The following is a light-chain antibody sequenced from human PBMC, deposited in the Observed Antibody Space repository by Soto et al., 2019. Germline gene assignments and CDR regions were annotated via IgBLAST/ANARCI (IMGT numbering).Light chain of an antibody. V-gene: IGKV4-1*01. CDR2: WAS. Sequence: DIVMTQSPDSLAVSLGERGTINCKSSQSVLYSSNNENYLAWYQQKPGQPPNLLIYWASTRESGVPDRFSGSGSGTDFTLTISSLQAEDVAVYYCQQYYSTPPTFGQGTKVEIK. CDR3: QQYYSTPPT. J-gene: IGKJ1*01. CDR1: QSVLYSSNNENY.